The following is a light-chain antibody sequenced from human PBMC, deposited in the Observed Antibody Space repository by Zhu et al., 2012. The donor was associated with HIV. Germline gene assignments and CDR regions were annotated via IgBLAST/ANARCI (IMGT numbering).Light chain of an antibody. V-gene: IGKV3-20*01. J-gene: IGKJ4*01. Sequence: IVLTQSPPTLSLSPGERATLSCRASQSIGSYLAWYQQKPGQAPRLLMYGASSRATGIPDRFSGSGSGTDFSLTISKLEPEDFAVYYCQQYGSSPRTFGGGTKVEI. CDR3: QQYGSSPRT. CDR2: GAS. CDR1: QSIGSY.